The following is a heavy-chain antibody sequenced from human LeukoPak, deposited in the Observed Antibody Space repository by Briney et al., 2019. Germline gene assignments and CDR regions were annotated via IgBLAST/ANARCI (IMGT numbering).Heavy chain of an antibody. CDR3: ARVWETQYYFDH. CDR1: RFTFSSYY. Sequence: GGSLRLSCAASRFTFSSYYMYWVRQAPGKGLEWVAFISDDGVKRYYAESVKGRFSISRDNYKKTLYLQMDSLRTEDTAVYYCARVWETQYYFDHWGQGTLVTVSS. V-gene: IGHV3-30-3*01. J-gene: IGHJ4*02. D-gene: IGHD1-26*01. CDR2: ISDDGVKR.